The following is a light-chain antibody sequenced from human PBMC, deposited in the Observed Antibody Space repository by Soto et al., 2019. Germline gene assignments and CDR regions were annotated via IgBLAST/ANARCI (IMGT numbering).Light chain of an antibody. Sequence: IQLTQTPSSLSASVGDRVTITCRASQGISSFLSWYQQKPGKAPKLLIYAASSLQSGVPSRFSGSGFGTDFPLTNTSLQPEDFATYYCQQVESYPSTFGGGTKVEMK. CDR3: QQVESYPST. V-gene: IGKV1-9*01. J-gene: IGKJ4*01. CDR1: QGISSF. CDR2: AAS.